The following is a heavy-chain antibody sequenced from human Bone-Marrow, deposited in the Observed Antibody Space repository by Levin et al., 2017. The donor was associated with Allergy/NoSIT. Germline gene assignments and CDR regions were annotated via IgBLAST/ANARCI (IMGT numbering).Heavy chain of an antibody. D-gene: IGHD3-10*01. CDR2: VYWDDDK. V-gene: IGHV2-5*02. J-gene: IGHJ4*02. Sequence: SGPTLVKPTETLTLTCTFSGFSLSTDAVGVGWIRQPPGKALEWLALVYWDDDKRYRASLKSRLTITKDSSTNQVVLTITNMDPVDTATYYSPHQRTEEVLAVGPFHNWGQGTLVTVSS. CDR3: PHQRTEEVLAVGPFHN. CDR1: GFSLSTDAVG.